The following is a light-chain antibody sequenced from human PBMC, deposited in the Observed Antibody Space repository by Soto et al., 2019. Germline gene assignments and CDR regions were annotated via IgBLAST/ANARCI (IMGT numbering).Light chain of an antibody. CDR2: AAS. V-gene: IGKV1-17*01. CDR1: QGIRND. J-gene: IGKJ1*01. Sequence: DIQMTQSPSSLSASVGDTVTITCRASQGIRNDLGWFQQKPGRAPKRLIYAASTLQGGVPPRFSDSGFGTEFTLTISSLQAEDFATYYCLQHNTYPRTFGQGTKVDIK. CDR3: LQHNTYPRT.